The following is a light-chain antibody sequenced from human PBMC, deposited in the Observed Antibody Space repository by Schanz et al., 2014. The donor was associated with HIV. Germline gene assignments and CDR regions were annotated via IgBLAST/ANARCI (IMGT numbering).Light chain of an antibody. CDR1: QSVSRF. CDR3: QQYGSSPWT. J-gene: IGKJ1*01. V-gene: IGKV3-20*01. Sequence: EIVLTQSPATLSLSPGERATLSCRASQSVSRFLAWYQQKPGQAPRLLIYDTSNRATGIPDRFSGGESGTDFTLTISRVEPEDYAVYYCQQYGSSPWTFGQGTRVDVK. CDR2: DTS.